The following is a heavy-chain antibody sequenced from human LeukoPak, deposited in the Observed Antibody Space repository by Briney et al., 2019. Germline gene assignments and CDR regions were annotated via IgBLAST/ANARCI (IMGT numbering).Heavy chain of an antibody. CDR2: ISGSGDST. Sequence: GGSLRLSCAASGFTFSSYAMSWVRQAPGKGLEWVSGISGSGDSTYYADSVKGRFTISRDNSKNTLYLQMNSLRAEDTAVYYCARRSGIAVAGAFDYWGQGTLVTVSS. D-gene: IGHD6-19*01. CDR3: ARRSGIAVAGAFDY. J-gene: IGHJ4*02. CDR1: GFTFSSYA. V-gene: IGHV3-23*01.